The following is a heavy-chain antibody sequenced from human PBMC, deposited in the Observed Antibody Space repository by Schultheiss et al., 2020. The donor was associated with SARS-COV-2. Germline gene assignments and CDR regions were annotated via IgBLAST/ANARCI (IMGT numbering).Heavy chain of an antibody. CDR2: ISNTGSTK. V-gene: IGHV3-48*02. CDR1: GFTFSSFA. Sequence: GGSLRLSCAASGFTFSSFAMSWVRQAPGKGLEWISYISNTGSTKHYADSVKGRFTISRDNAKNSLYLQMNSLRDEDTAVYYCTRGRPYYFDYWGPGTLVTVSS. J-gene: IGHJ4*02. CDR3: TRGRPYYFDY.